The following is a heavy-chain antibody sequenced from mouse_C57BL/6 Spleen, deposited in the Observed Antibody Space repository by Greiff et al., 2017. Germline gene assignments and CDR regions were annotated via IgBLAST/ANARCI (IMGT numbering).Heavy chain of an antibody. J-gene: IGHJ1*03. V-gene: IGHV3-6*01. CDR3: AIYIRYFDV. CDR1: GYSITSGYY. D-gene: IGHD1-2*01. Sequence: EVHLVESGPGLVKPSQSLSLTCSVTGYSITSGYYWNWIRQFPGNKLEWMGYISYDGSNNYNPSLKNRIAITRDTSKNQFFLELNSVTTEDTATYYCAIYIRYFDVWGTGTTVTVSS. CDR2: ISYDGSN.